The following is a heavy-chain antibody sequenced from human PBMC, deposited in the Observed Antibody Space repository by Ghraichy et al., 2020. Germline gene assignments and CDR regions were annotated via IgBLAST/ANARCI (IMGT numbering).Heavy chain of an antibody. CDR3: ARDVIGGHEFDY. CDR1: GGSVSSGSYY. CDR2: IFHTGPT. J-gene: IGHJ4*02. V-gene: IGHV4-61*01. Sequence: SQTLSLTCTVSGGSVSSGSYYWSWIRQPPGKGLEWIGYIFHTGPTNYNPSLTGRVTISVDTSRNQFSLKVRSVTAADTAVYYCARDVIGGHEFDYWGQGSLVTVAS. D-gene: IGHD2/OR15-2a*01.